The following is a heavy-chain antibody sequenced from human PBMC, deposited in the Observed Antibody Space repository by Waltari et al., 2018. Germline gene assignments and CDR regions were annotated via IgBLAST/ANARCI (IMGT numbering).Heavy chain of an antibody. CDR1: GYTLTELS. CDR3: ATQLGPGFWRINWFDP. D-gene: IGHD3-3*01. V-gene: IGHV1-24*01. CDR2: FDPEDGET. J-gene: IGHJ5*02. Sequence: QVQLVQSGAEVKKPGASVKVSCKVSGYTLTELSMHWVRQAPGKGLEWMGGFDPEDGETIYAQKFQGRVTMTEDTSTDTAYMELSSLRSEDTAVYYCATQLGPGFWRINWFDPWGQGTLVTVSS.